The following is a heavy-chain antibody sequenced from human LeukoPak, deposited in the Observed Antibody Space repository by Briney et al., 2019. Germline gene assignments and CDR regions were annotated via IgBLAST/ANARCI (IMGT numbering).Heavy chain of an antibody. J-gene: IGHJ4*02. CDR2: INQDASEI. CDR1: GFTFSTYW. Sequence: GGSLRLSCAASGFTFSTYWMNWYRQAPGKGLEWVGNINQDASEINYVDSVRGRFTISRDNAKNSLHLQMNSLRAEDTAVYYCATDRDNSDWQKRFDSWGQGPLVTVSS. D-gene: IGHD2-21*02. CDR3: ATDRDNSDWQKRFDS. V-gene: IGHV3-7*01.